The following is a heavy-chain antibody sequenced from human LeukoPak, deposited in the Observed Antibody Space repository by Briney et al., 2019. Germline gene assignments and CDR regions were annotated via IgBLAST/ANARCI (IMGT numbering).Heavy chain of an antibody. Sequence: PGGSLRLSCAASGFTFSSYAMFWVRQAPGKGLEWVSGIGASGGVTYYADSVKGRFTISRDNSKNTLYLQMNSLRAEDTAVYYCAKAFVGYGDDPYYFDYWGQGTLVTVSS. CDR1: GFTFSSYA. D-gene: IGHD4-17*01. CDR2: IGASGGVT. V-gene: IGHV3-23*01. CDR3: AKAFVGYGDDPYYFDY. J-gene: IGHJ4*02.